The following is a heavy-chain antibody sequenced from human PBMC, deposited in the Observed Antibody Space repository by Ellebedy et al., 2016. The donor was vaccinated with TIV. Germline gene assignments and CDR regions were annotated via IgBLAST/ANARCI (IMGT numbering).Heavy chain of an antibody. J-gene: IGHJ5*02. V-gene: IGHV3-48*02. CDR1: GFTFSIYS. CDR2: ISSSSSRI. CDR3: AREDKGNFDH. Sequence: GESLKISCAASGFTFSIYSLNWVRQAPGKGLEWISCISSSSSRISYVDSVKGRFTISRDNAKNSLFLQMNSLRDEDTAVYYCAREDKGNFDHWGQGTLVTVSS. D-gene: IGHD1-1*01.